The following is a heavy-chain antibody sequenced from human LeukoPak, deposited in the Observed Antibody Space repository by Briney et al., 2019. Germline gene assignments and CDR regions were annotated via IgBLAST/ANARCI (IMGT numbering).Heavy chain of an antibody. J-gene: IGHJ4*02. V-gene: IGHV1-69*04. Sequence: SVKVSCKASGGSFSNYAFSWVRQAPGQGLEWMGRITPIVDIATYIQKFQGRVTITANKFTSTAYMELSSLRSEDTAVYYCARGYCGGDCPFDYWGQGTLVTVSS. CDR2: ITPIVDIA. D-gene: IGHD2-21*02. CDR1: GGSFSNYA. CDR3: ARGYCGGDCPFDY.